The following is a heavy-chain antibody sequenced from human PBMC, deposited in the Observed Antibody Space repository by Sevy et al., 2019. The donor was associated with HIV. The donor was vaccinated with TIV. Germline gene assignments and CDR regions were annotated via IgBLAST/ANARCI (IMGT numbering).Heavy chain of an antibody. J-gene: IGHJ4*02. CDR2: MSYDGSTR. Sequence: GGSLRLSCAASGFSISPYAFHWVRQAPGKGLEWVALMSYDGSTRYYADSAKGRFAISKDNSKTTLYLQMNSLRIEDTAIYYCARDAGYSTGWYAGYWGQGTLVTVSS. CDR1: GFSISPYA. D-gene: IGHD6-19*01. V-gene: IGHV3-30*09. CDR3: ARDAGYSTGWYAGY.